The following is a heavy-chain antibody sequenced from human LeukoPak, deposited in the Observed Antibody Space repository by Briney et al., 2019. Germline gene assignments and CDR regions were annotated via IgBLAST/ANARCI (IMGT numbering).Heavy chain of an antibody. Sequence: GGSLRLSCAASGFTFSRKTMNWVRQAPGKGLEWVSSISSSSSYIYYADSVKGRFTVSRDNAKNSLYLQMNSLRAEDTAVYYCARDYVGSSGPDYWGQGTLVTVSS. D-gene: IGHD6-19*01. CDR2: ISSSSSYI. J-gene: IGHJ4*02. V-gene: IGHV3-21*01. CDR3: ARDYVGSSGPDY. CDR1: GFTFSRKT.